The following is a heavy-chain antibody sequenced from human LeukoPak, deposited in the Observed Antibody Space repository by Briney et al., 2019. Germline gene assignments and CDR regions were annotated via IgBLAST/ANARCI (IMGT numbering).Heavy chain of an antibody. Sequence: ASVKVSCKASGYTFTSYDFNWVRQATGQRPEWMGWMSPNGGDTGYAQKFQDRVTMTRNTSISTAYMELSSLRSDDTAVYYCARGPPNWGYDYWGPGTLVTVSS. CDR1: GYTFTSYD. CDR3: ARGPPNWGYDY. V-gene: IGHV1-8*01. J-gene: IGHJ4*02. D-gene: IGHD7-27*01. CDR2: MSPNGGDT.